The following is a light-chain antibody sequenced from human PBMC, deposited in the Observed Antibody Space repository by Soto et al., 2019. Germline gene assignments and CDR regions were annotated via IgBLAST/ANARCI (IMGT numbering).Light chain of an antibody. CDR2: GAS. J-gene: IGKJ5*01. CDR1: QSVTSSS. V-gene: IGKV3-20*01. Sequence: EIVWTQFKGTLSLSPGERATLSCRASQSVTSSSLAWYQQKVGRAPRVLIYGASNRATGIPDRFSGSGSGTDFTLTITRLEPEDFAVYYCQQYGSSPRTFGQGTRLEI. CDR3: QQYGSSPRT.